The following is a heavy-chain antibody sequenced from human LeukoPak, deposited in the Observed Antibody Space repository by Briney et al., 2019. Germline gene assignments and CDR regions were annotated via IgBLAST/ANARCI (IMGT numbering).Heavy chain of an antibody. CDR3: ARDRGYVPDC. CDR2: IQSDGGTT. Sequence: PGGSLRLSCAASGFTFSSYWMHWVRQTPGKGLVWVSGIQSDGGTTTYADFVKGRFTISRDNAKNTLFLQMNSLRAEDTAVYYCARDRGYVPDCWGRGTTVTVSS. D-gene: IGHD5-12*01. CDR1: GFTFSSYW. V-gene: IGHV3-74*03. J-gene: IGHJ4*01.